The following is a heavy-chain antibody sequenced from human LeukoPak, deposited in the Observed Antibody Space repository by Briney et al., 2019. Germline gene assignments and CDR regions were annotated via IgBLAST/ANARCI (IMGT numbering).Heavy chain of an antibody. V-gene: IGHV1-2*06. CDR3: ARLDDSSGY. Sequence: ASVKVSCKASGYTFTGYYMHWVRQAPGQGLEWMGRINPNRGGTNYPQKLQGRVTMTRDTSISTAYMELSRLRSDDTAVYYCARLDDSSGYWGQGTLVTVSS. CDR2: INPNRGGT. J-gene: IGHJ4*02. D-gene: IGHD3-22*01. CDR1: GYTFTGYY.